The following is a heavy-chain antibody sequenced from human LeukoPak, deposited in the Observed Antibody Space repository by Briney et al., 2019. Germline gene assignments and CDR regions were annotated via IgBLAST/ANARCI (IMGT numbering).Heavy chain of an antibody. CDR1: GGSFSGYY. J-gene: IGHJ4*02. CDR2: INHSGST. CDR3: ARHVLLWFGELAFDY. V-gene: IGHV4-34*01. Sequence: PSETLSLTCAVYGGSFSGYYWSWIRQPPGKGLEWIGEINHSGSTNYNPSLKSRVTISVDTSKNQFSLKLSSVTAADTAVYYCARHVLLWFGELAFDYWGQGTLVTVSS. D-gene: IGHD3-10*01.